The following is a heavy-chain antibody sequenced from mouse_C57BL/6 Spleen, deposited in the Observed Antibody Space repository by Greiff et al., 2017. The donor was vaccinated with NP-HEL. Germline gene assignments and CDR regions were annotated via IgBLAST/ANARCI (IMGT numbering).Heavy chain of an antibody. CDR2: INPSSGYT. CDR1: GYTFTSYT. CDR3: ARGGVLPGDY. J-gene: IGHJ4*01. D-gene: IGHD5-5*01. V-gene: IGHV1-4*01. Sequence: VQLQESGAELARPGASVKMSCKASGYTFTSYTMHWVKQRPGQGLEWIGYINPSSGYTKYNQTFKDKATLTADKSSSTANMQLSSLTSEDSAVWYCARGGVLPGDYWGQGTSVTVAS.